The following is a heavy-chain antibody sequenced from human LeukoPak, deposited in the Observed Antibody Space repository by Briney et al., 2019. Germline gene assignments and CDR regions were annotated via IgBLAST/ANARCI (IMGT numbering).Heavy chain of an antibody. J-gene: IGHJ4*02. Sequence: SVKVSCKASGGTFSSYAISWVRQAPGQGLEWMGGIIPIFGTANYAQKFQGGVTITADESTSTAYMELSSLRSEDTAVYYCARDGGFDYDSSGFDYWGQGTLVTVS. V-gene: IGHV1-69*13. D-gene: IGHD3-22*01. CDR1: GGTFSSYA. CDR3: ARDGGFDYDSSGFDY. CDR2: IIPIFGTA.